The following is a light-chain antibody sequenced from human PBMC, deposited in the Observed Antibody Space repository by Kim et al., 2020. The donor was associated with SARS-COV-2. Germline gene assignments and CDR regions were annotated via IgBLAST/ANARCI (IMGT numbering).Light chain of an antibody. Sequence: GQSITISCTGTSSDVGSYNLVSWYQQHRGKAPKLMIYEVSKRPSGVSNRFSGSKSGNTASLTISGLQAEDEADYYCCSYAGSSTWVFGGGTQLTVL. CDR1: SSDVGSYNL. CDR2: EVS. CDR3: CSYAGSSTWV. J-gene: IGLJ3*02. V-gene: IGLV2-23*02.